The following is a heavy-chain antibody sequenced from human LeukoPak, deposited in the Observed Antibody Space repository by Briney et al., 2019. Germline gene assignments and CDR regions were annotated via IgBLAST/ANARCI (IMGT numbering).Heavy chain of an antibody. CDR1: GGSISSGGYY. CDR2: IYHSGST. CDR3: ARDGSIAVAGSG. V-gene: IGHV4-30-2*01. J-gene: IGHJ4*02. Sequence: PSQTLSLTCTVSGGSISSGGYYWSWIRQPPGKGLEWIGYIYHSGSTYYNPSLKSRVTISVDKSKNQFSLKLSSVTAADTAVYYCARDGSIAVAGSGWGQGTLVTVSS. D-gene: IGHD6-19*01.